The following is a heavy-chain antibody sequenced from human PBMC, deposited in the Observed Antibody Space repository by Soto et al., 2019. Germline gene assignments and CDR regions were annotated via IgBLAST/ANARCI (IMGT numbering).Heavy chain of an antibody. D-gene: IGHD1-1*01. V-gene: IGHV6-1*01. Sequence: RSQTLSLTCAISGDSVSSNSVAWNWIRQSPSRGLEWLGRTYYRSKWSNDYAVSVKSRITINPDTSKNHFSLQLNSVTPEDTALYYCARGGLKYGYNYYFDYWGQGTLVTVSS. CDR2: TYYRSKWSN. J-gene: IGHJ4*02. CDR3: ARGGLKYGYNYYFDY. CDR1: GDSVSSNSVA.